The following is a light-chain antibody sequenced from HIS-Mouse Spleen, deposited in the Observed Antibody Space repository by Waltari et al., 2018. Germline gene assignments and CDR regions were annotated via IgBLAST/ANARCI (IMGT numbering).Light chain of an antibody. Sequence: QSALTQPASVSGSPGQSIPISCTGTSSDVGGYTYVPWYQQHPGKAPKLMIYEVSNRPSGVSNRFSGSKSGNTASLTISGLQAEDEADYYCSSYTSSSTLGVFGGGTKLTVL. J-gene: IGLJ3*02. V-gene: IGLV2-14*01. CDR2: EVS. CDR3: SSYTSSSTLGV. CDR1: SSDVGGYTY.